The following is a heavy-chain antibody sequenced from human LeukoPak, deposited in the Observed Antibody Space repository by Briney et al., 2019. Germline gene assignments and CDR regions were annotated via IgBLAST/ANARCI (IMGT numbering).Heavy chain of an antibody. Sequence: PGGSLRLSCAASEFTFSRYWMHWVRRAPGKGLLWVSRIRTDRSYTNYADSVKGRFTISRDNAKNTLSLQMNSLRAEDTAVYYCVRENWSLDLWGRGTLVTVSS. J-gene: IGHJ2*01. CDR3: VRENWSLDL. CDR2: IRTDRSYT. V-gene: IGHV3-74*01. CDR1: EFTFSRYW.